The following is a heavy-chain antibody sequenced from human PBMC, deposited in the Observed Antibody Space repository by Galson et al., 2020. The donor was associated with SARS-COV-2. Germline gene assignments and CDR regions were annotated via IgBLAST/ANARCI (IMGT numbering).Heavy chain of an antibody. Sequence: GGSLRLSCAASGFTFSSYAMSWVRQAPGKGLEWVSGISGSSVSTYYADSVKGRFTISRDRSKNTLYLQMRSLRADDSAVYYCAIHNWGGTVTTPFDYWGQGTLVTVSS. CDR2: ISGSSVST. V-gene: IGHV3-23*01. J-gene: IGHJ4*02. CDR1: GFTFSSYA. D-gene: IGHD4-17*01. CDR3: AIHNWGGTVTTPFDY.